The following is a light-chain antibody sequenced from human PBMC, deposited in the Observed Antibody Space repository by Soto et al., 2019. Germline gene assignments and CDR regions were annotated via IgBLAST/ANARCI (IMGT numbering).Light chain of an antibody. J-gene: IGKJ2*03. Sequence: DIQITQSPSSLSSSVGDRVTITCLASQNIDNYLNWYHQKPGKAPDLLIFTASSLQSGVPSRFAGSGSGTHFTLTISSLQPEDIGAYYCQQSLSTPIYSFGQGTKVDIK. V-gene: IGKV1-39*01. CDR2: TAS. CDR3: QQSLSTPIYS. CDR1: QNIDNY.